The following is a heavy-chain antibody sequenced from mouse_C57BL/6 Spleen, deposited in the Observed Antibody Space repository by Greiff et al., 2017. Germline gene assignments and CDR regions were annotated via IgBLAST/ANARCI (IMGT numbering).Heavy chain of an antibody. J-gene: IGHJ3*01. V-gene: IGHV1-80*01. CDR3: ARGYYYGSSPPFAY. CDR1: GYAFSSYW. D-gene: IGHD1-1*01. Sequence: VKLMESGAELVKPGASVKISCKASGYAFSSYWMNWVKQRPGKGLEWIGQIYPGDGDTNYNGKFKGKATLTADKSSSTAYMQLSSLTSEDSAVYFCARGYYYGSSPPFAYWGQGTLVTVSA. CDR2: IYPGDGDT.